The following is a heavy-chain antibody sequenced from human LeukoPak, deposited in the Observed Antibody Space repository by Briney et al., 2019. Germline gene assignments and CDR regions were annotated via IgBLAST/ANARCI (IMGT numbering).Heavy chain of an antibody. CDR3: ASQGTGRPFPSYYYGMDV. V-gene: IGHV3-9*01. Sequence: PGGSLRLSCAASGFTFDDYAMHWVRQAPGKGLEWVSGINWNRGTIAYADSVKGRFTISRDNAKNSLYLQMNSLRAEDTAVYYCASQGTGRPFPSYYYGMDVWGQGTTVTVSS. J-gene: IGHJ6*02. CDR1: GFTFDDYA. CDR2: INWNRGTI. D-gene: IGHD1-1*01.